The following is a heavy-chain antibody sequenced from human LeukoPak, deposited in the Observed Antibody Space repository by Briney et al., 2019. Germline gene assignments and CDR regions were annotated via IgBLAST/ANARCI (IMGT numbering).Heavy chain of an antibody. V-gene: IGHV1-2*02. J-gene: IGHJ4*02. CDR2: ISPKSGGT. CDR1: GYTFTGYY. CDR3: ARDYYYDSSGYYYRKFDY. Sequence: ASVKVSCKASGYTFTGYYIHWVRQAPGQGLEWMGWISPKSGGTNYAQKFQGRVTMTRDTSISTAYMELTRLRSDDTAVYYCARDYYYDSSGYYYRKFDYWGQGTLVTVSS. D-gene: IGHD3-22*01.